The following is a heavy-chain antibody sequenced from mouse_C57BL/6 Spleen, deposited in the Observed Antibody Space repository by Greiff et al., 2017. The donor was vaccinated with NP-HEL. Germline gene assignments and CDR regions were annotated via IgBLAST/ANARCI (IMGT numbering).Heavy chain of an antibody. CDR3: ARDGSSYFYAMDY. CDR1: GYTFTDYY. CDR2: IYPGSGNT. V-gene: IGHV1-76*01. Sequence: VKLMESGAELVRPGASVKLSCKASGYTFTDYYINWVKQRPGQGLEWIARIYPGSGNTYYNEKFKGKATLTAEKSSSTAYMQLSSLTSEDSAVYFCARDGSSYFYAMDYWGQGTSVTVSS. D-gene: IGHD1-1*01. J-gene: IGHJ4*01.